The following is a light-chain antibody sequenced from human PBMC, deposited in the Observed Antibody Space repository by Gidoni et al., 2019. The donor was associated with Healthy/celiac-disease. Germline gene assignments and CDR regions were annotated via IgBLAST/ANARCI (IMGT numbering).Light chain of an antibody. CDR1: QSVLYSSNNKNY. Sequence: DIVITQSPYSLAVSLGERATINCKSSQSVLYSSNNKNYLAWYQQKPGQPPKLLIYWASTRESGVPDRFSGSGSGTDFTLTISSLQAEDVAVYYCQQYYSTPDTFGQGTKLEIK. CDR3: QQYYSTPDT. CDR2: WAS. J-gene: IGKJ2*01. V-gene: IGKV4-1*01.